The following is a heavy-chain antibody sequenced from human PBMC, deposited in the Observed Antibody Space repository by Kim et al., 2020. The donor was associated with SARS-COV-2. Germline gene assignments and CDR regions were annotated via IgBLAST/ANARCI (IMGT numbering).Heavy chain of an antibody. J-gene: IGHJ5*02. V-gene: IGHV3-11*05. Sequence: GGSLRLSCAASGFTFSDYYMSWIRQAPGKGLEWVSYISSSSSYTNYADSVKGRFTISRDNAKNSLYLQMNSLRAEDTAVYYCARDAPDIVVVPAAMDNWFDPWGRGTLVTVSS. CDR3: ARDAPDIVVVPAAMDNWFDP. CDR2: ISSSSSYT. CDR1: GFTFSDYY. D-gene: IGHD2-2*01.